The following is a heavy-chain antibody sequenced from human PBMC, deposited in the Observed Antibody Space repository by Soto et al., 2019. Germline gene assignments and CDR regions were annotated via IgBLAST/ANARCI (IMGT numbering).Heavy chain of an antibody. Sequence: GASVKVSCKASGFTFTNSAVQWVRQARGQRLEWIGWIGVGSGSPNYAQKFQERVTITRDMSTTTAYMELSSLRPEDTAVYYCAGRGYNNFNYWGQGTPVTVSS. CDR2: IGVGSGSP. CDR1: GFTFTNSA. CDR3: AGRGYNNFNY. J-gene: IGHJ4*02. V-gene: IGHV1-58*01. D-gene: IGHD2-15*01.